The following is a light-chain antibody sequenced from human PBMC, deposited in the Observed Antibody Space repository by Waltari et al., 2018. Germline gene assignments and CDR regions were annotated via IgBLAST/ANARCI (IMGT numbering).Light chain of an antibody. J-gene: IGKJ3*01. CDR3: QQYGSSPPEIT. CDR2: GTS. CDR1: QTIASSY. V-gene: IGKV3-20*01. Sequence: EIVLTQYPGTRSLSPGDRATLSCRASQTIASSYLTWYQQKPGQAPRLLIYGTSSRATGIPDRFSGSGSGTDFTLTISRLEPEDFAVYYCQQYGSSPPEITFGPGTKVDIK.